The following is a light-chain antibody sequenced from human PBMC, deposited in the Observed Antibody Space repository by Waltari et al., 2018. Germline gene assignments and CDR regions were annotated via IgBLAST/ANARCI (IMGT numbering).Light chain of an antibody. CDR2: SDS. V-gene: IGLV3-21*04. CDR3: QVWDSSSDRGV. CDR1: NIGSKS. J-gene: IGLJ3*02. Sequence: SYVLTQAPSVSVAPGKAARITCGGTNIGSKSVHWYQQKPGQAPVLVIYSDSDRPSGIPERLSGSNSGNTATLTINRVEAGDEADYYCQVWDSSSDRGVFGGGTKLTVL.